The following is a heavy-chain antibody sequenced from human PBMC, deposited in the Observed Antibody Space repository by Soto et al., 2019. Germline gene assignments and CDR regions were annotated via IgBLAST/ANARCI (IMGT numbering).Heavy chain of an antibody. J-gene: IGHJ4*02. D-gene: IGHD2-8*01. V-gene: IGHV3-23*01. CDR2: ISGSGGST. CDR1: GFTFSSYA. Sequence: PGGSLRLSCAASGFTFSSYAMSWVHQAPGKGLEWVSAISGSGGSTYYADSVKGRFTISRDNSKNTLYLQMNSLRAEDTAVYYCAKLSTEWYYFDYWGQGTLVTVSS. CDR3: AKLSTEWYYFDY.